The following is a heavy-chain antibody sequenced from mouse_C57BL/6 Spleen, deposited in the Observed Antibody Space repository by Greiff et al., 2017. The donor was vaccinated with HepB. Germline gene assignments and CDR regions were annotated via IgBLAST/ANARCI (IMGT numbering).Heavy chain of an antibody. D-gene: IGHD1-1*01. CDR3: ARQGGITTVFDY. Sequence: EVQLQESGGGLVKPGGSLKLSCAASGFTFSSYTMSWVRQTPEKRLEWVATISGGGGNTYYPDSVKGRFTISRDNAKNTLYLQMSSLRSEDTALYYCARQGGITTVFDYWGQGTTLTVSS. CDR2: ISGGGGNT. J-gene: IGHJ2*01. CDR1: GFTFSSYT. V-gene: IGHV5-9*01.